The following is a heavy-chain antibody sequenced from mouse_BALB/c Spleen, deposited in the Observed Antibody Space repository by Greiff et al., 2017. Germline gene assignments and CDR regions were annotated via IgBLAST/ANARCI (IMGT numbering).Heavy chain of an antibody. CDR2: ISDGGSYT. V-gene: IGHV5-4*02. J-gene: IGHJ1*01. D-gene: IGHD2-2*01. Sequence: EVQGVESGGGLVKPGGSLKLSCAASGFTFSDYYMYWVRQTPEKRLEWVATISDGGSYTYYPDSVKGRFTISRDNAKNNLYLQMSSLKSEDTAMYYCARDGFYWYFDVWGAGTTVTVSS. CDR3: ARDGFYWYFDV. CDR1: GFTFSDYY.